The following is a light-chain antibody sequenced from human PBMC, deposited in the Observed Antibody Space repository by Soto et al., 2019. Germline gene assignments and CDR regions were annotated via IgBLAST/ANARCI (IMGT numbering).Light chain of an antibody. CDR1: SSDVGGYNF. Sequence: QSALTQPRSVSGSPGQSVTISCTGTSSDVGGYNFVSWYQQHPGRAPKLIIFEGNKRPSGVSNRFSASKSGNTASLAVSGLQAEDEADYHCCSYAGRSTVICGGGTKVTVL. CDR3: CSYAGRSTVI. V-gene: IGLV2-23*01. CDR2: EGN. J-gene: IGLJ2*01.